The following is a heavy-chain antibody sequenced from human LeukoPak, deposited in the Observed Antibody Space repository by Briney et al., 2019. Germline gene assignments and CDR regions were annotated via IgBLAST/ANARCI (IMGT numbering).Heavy chain of an antibody. CDR1: GFTFTDHY. Sequence: ASMKVSCKSSGFTFTDHYIHWVRQGPGQGLEWMGYIGPHSTFTSSPQEFQGRVTMTRDASMSTAYMELTRLTSDDTAVYYCVREGEGPLSKDFDYWGQGTLVTVAS. D-gene: IGHD2/OR15-2a*01. V-gene: IGHV1-2*02. J-gene: IGHJ4*02. CDR3: VREGEGPLSKDFDY. CDR2: IGPHSTFT.